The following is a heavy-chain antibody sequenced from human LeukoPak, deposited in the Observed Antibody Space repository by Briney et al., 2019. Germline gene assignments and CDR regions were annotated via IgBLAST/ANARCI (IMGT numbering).Heavy chain of an antibody. CDR1: AFTFSSYE. J-gene: IGHJ5*02. D-gene: IGHD3-10*01. V-gene: IGHV3-48*03. Sequence: GGSLRLSCAASAFTFSSYEMNWVRQAPGKGLEWVSYISISGSTIYYADSVKGRFTISRDNAKNSLHLQMNSLRAEDTAVYYCARAFGELSWFDPWGQGTLVTVSS. CDR3: ARAFGELSWFDP. CDR2: ISISGSTI.